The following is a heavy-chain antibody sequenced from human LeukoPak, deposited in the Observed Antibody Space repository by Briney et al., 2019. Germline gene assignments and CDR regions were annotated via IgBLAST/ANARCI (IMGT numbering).Heavy chain of an antibody. CDR1: GFTFSSYG. CDR3: AKWHCTTSTCYYDY. Sequence: GGSLRLSCAASGFTFSSYGMHWVRQAPGKGLEWVSFIYNTGETYYLDSVKGRFTISRDNSKNMLYLQMNSLRADDTAVYYCAKWHCTTSTCYYDYWGQGTLVTVSS. J-gene: IGHJ4*02. D-gene: IGHD2-8*01. CDR2: IYNTGET. V-gene: IGHV3-NL1*01.